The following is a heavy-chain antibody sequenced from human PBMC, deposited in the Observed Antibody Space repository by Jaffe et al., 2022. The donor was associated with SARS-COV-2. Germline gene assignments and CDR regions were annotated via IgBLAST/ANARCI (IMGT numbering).Heavy chain of an antibody. CDR1: GFTFSNAW. J-gene: IGHJ4*02. Sequence: EVQLVESGGGLVKPGGSLRLSCAASGFTFSNAWMSWVRQAPGKGLEWVGRIKSKTDGGTTDYAAPVKGRFTISRDDSKNTLYLQMNSLKTEDTAVYYCTTIWGFDWLSDDDYWGQGTLVTVSS. D-gene: IGHD3-9*01. CDR3: TTIWGFDWLSDDDY. V-gene: IGHV3-15*01. CDR2: IKSKTDGGTT.